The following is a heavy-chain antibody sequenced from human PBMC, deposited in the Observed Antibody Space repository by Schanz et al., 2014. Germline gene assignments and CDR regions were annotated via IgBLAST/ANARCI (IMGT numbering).Heavy chain of an antibody. V-gene: IGHV3-48*01. CDR2: ISSSSGTI. Sequence: EVHLLESGGGLVQPGGSLRLSCAASGFTFSSYGMHWVRQAPGRGLEWVSYISSSSGTIYYADSVKGRFTISRDNAKNLLYLQMNGLRAEDTAVYVCARDLSSLIQGDVWGKGTTVTVSS. D-gene: IGHD2-2*01. CDR1: GFTFSSYG. J-gene: IGHJ6*04. CDR3: ARDLSSLIQGDV.